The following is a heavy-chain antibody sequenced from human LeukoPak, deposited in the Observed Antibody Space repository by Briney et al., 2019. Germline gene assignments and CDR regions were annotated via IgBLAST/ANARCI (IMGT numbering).Heavy chain of an antibody. V-gene: IGHV3-64*01. CDR2: ISSNGGST. CDR3: ARRGSGWEFDQ. J-gene: IGHJ4*01. D-gene: IGHD6-19*01. CDR1: GFTFSSHS. Sequence: GGSLRLSCAASGFTFSSHSMHWVRQAPGKGLEYVSGISSNGGSTYYAKSVKGRFTISRDNSKNTLDLQMGSLRVADMAVYYCARRGSGWEFDQWGHRTLVTVSS.